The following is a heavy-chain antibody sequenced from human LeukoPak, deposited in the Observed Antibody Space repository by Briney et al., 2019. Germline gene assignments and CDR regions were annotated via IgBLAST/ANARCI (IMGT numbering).Heavy chain of an antibody. CDR2: ISYDGKGK. CDR1: GFIFSNFA. CDR3: AREEQELVRDYYYYMDV. V-gene: IGHV3-30*15. Sequence: GGSLRLSCVGSGFIFSNFAMHWVRQAPGKGLEWVALISYDGKGKYYADSMKGRFIISRDNSKNTSFLQMSGLRVEDTAVYYCAREEQELVRDYYYYMDVWGKGTTVTVSS. D-gene: IGHD1-7*01. J-gene: IGHJ6*03.